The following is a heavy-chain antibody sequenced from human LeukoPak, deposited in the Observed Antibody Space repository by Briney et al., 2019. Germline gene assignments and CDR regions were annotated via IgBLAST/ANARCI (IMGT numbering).Heavy chain of an antibody. CDR2: ISGSGGST. Sequence: PWGSLRLSCAASGSTFSSYAMSWVRQVPGKGLECVSAISGSGGSTYYADSVKGRFTISRDNSKNTLYLQMNSLRAEDTAVYYCAKVTGGIAVAGIVVDYWGQGTLVSVSS. V-gene: IGHV3-23*01. D-gene: IGHD6-19*01. J-gene: IGHJ4*02. CDR3: AKVTGGIAVAGIVVDY. CDR1: GSTFSSYA.